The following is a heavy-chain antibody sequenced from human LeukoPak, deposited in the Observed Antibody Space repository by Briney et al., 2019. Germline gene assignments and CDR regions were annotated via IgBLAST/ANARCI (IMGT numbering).Heavy chain of an antibody. J-gene: IGHJ4*02. V-gene: IGHV1-69*06. Sequence: SVEVSCKASGGTFSSYAISWVRQAPGQGLEWMGGIIPIFGTANYARKFQGRVTITADKSTSTAYMELSSLRSEDTAVYYCATLGYCSSTSCYPQTNSVDYWGQGTLVTVSS. CDR1: GGTFSSYA. CDR3: ATLGYCSSTSCYPQTNSVDY. D-gene: IGHD2-2*01. CDR2: IIPIFGTA.